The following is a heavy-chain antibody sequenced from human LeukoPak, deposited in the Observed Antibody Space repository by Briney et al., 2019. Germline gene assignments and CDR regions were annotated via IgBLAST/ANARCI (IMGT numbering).Heavy chain of an antibody. CDR1: GFTFSSYE. V-gene: IGHV3-48*03. CDR2: ISSSGSTI. Sequence: GGSLRLSCAASGFTFSSYEMNWVRQAPGKGLEWVSYISSSGSTIYYADSVKGRFTISRDNAKNSLYLQMNSLRADDTAVYYCARGRRWFGELSWGQGTMVTVSS. D-gene: IGHD3-10*01. J-gene: IGHJ3*01. CDR3: ARGRRWFGELS.